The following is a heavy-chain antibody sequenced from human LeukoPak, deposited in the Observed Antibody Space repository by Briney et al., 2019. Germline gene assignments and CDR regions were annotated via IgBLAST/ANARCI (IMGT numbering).Heavy chain of an antibody. CDR1: GGSFSGYY. CDR3: ARGSSAVGYYYYYYYMDV. Sequence: PSETLSLTCAVYGGSFSGYYWSWIRQPPGKGLEWIGEINHSGSTNYNPSLKSRVTISVDTSKNQFSLKLSSVTAADTAVYYCARGSSAVGYYYYYYYMDVWGKGTTGTVSS. J-gene: IGHJ6*03. CDR2: INHSGST. D-gene: IGHD2-2*01. V-gene: IGHV4-34*01.